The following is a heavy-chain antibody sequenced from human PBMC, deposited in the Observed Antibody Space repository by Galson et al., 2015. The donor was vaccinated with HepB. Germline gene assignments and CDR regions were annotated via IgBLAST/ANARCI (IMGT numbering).Heavy chain of an antibody. CDR2: TYYRSKWYN. V-gene: IGHV6-1*01. D-gene: IGHD6-6*01. J-gene: IGHJ5*02. Sequence: CAISGDIVSSNSAAWNWIRQSPSRGLEWLGRTYYRSKWYNDYAVSVKSRITINPDTSKNQFSLQLNSVTPEDTAVYYCARTPPTSSSDLNWFDPWGQGTLVTVSS. CDR1: GDIVSSNSAA. CDR3: ARTPPTSSSDLNWFDP.